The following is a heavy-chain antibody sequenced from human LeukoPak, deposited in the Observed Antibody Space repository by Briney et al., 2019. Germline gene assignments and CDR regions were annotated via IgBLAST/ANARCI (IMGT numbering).Heavy chain of an antibody. D-gene: IGHD1-26*01. CDR1: GGSLNSSSYY. J-gene: IGHJ4*02. CDR3: ASPYSGSYSPFDY. CDR2: IYDSGST. V-gene: IGHV4-39*01. Sequence: PSETLSLTCTVSGGSLNSSSYYWGWLRQPPGKGLEWIGSIYDSGSTYYNPSLKSRVTISVDTSKNQFSLKLSSVTAADTAVYYCASPYSGSYSPFDYWGQGTLVTVSS.